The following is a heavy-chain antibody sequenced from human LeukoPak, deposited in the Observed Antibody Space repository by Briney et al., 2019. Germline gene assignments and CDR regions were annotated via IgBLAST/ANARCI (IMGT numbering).Heavy chain of an antibody. CDR2: IYSGGNT. CDR3: ARISGTHSYHFDS. V-gene: IGHV3-66*01. Sequence: GESLRLSCAASGLTVSSSYMSWVRQAPGKGPEWVSVIYSGGNTYYADSVKDRFNISRDNSTNTLYLQINSLRAEDTALYYCARISGTHSYHFDSWGQGALVTVSS. J-gene: IGHJ4*02. CDR1: GLTVSSSY. D-gene: IGHD5-12*01.